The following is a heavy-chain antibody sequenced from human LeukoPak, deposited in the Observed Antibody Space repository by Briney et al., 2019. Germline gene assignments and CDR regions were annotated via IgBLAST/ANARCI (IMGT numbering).Heavy chain of an antibody. V-gene: IGHV3-30-3*01. CDR2: ISYDGSNK. Sequence: PGGSLRLSCAASGFTFSSYAMHWVRQAPGKGLEWVAVISYDGSNKYYADSVKGRFTISRDNSKNTLYLQMNSLRAEDTAVYYCARDSSSWYGKTFDYWGQGTLVTVSS. D-gene: IGHD6-13*01. CDR3: ARDSSSWYGKTFDY. CDR1: GFTFSSYA. J-gene: IGHJ4*02.